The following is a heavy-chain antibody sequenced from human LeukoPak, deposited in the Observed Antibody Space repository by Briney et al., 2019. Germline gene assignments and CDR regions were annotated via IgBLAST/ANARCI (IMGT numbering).Heavy chain of an antibody. Sequence: SETLSLSCTVSGGSITNYYWNWIRQPPGKGLEWIGYIYYSGSTNYNPSLKSRVTISVDTSKNQFSLRLTSLSAADTAVYYCARGFDSKSTYFDYWGQGTLLTVSS. J-gene: IGHJ4*02. CDR3: ARGFDSKSTYFDY. CDR2: IYYSGST. D-gene: IGHD5-12*01. CDR1: GGSITNYY. V-gene: IGHV4-59*01.